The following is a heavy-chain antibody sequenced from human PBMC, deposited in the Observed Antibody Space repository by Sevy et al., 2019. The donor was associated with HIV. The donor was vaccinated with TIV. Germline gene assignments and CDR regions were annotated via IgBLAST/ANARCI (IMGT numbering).Heavy chain of an antibody. D-gene: IGHD3-3*01. V-gene: IGHV3-53*01. J-gene: IGHJ6*02. CDR1: GFIVSSNY. CDR2: IYSGGNT. CDR3: ARGMILEGSWYGMDV. Sequence: GGSLRLSCEVSGFIVSSNYMTWVRQAPGKGLEWVSVIYSGGNTFYADSVRGRFTISRDNSKNTLYLQMNSLRAEDTAVYYCARGMILEGSWYGMDVWGQGTTVTVSS.